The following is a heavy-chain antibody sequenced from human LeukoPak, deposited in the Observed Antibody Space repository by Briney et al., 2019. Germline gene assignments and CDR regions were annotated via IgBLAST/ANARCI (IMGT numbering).Heavy chain of an antibody. CDR3: ARWEQQPYYYYMDV. D-gene: IGHD6-13*01. V-gene: IGHV3-21*01. CDR1: GFTFSSYS. Sequence: PGGSLRLSCAASGFTFSSYSMNWVRQAPGKGLEWVSSISSSSSYIYYADSVKGRFTISRDNAKNSLYLQMSSLRAEDTAVYYCARWEQQPYYYYMDVWGKGTTVTVSS. CDR2: ISSSSSYI. J-gene: IGHJ6*03.